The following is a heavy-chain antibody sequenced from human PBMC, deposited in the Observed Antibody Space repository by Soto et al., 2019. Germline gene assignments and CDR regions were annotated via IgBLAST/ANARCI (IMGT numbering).Heavy chain of an antibody. V-gene: IGHV3-23*01. D-gene: IGHD1-26*01. CDR1: GFSFRSYA. Sequence: EVQLSESGGDLVQPGGSLTLSCAASGFSFRSYAMGWVRQAPGKGLAWVSSISAGGDGTYYADSVKGRFTISRDNSKNTLYLQMDSLRAEDTAVYYCADGGRYPYFWGQGTLVTVSS. CDR3: ADGGRYPYF. J-gene: IGHJ4*02. CDR2: ISAGGDGT.